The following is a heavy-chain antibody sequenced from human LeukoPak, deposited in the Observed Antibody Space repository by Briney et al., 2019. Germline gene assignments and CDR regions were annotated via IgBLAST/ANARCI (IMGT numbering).Heavy chain of an antibody. CDR3: AREASITMVRGVITYYYYYGMDV. Sequence: SETLSLTCTVSGGSISSYYWSWIRQPAGKGLEWIGYIYYSGSTYYNPSLKSRVTISVDTSKNQFSLKLSSVTAADTAVYYCAREASITMVRGVITYYYYYGMDVWGQGTTVTVSS. V-gene: IGHV4-59*06. CDR2: IYYSGST. J-gene: IGHJ6*02. D-gene: IGHD3-10*01. CDR1: GGSISSYY.